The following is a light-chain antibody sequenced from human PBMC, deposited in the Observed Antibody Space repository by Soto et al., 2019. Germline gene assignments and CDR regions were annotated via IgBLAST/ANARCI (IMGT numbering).Light chain of an antibody. V-gene: IGLV1-51*02. CDR3: GTWDSSLSARV. CDR2: ENN. Sequence: QSVLTQPPSVSAAPGQKVTISCSGSSSNIGNNYVSWYQQLPGTAPKLLIYENNKRPSGIPDRFSGSKSGTSATLGITGLQTGDEADYYCGTWDSSLSARVFGGRTKLTVL. CDR1: SSNIGNNY. J-gene: IGLJ3*02.